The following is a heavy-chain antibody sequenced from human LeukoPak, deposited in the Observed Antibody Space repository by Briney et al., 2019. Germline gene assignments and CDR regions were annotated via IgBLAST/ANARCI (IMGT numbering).Heavy chain of an antibody. CDR3: AKDYCSSAICPADY. D-gene: IGHD6-19*01. J-gene: IGHJ4*02. Sequence: GGSLRLSCTASGFTFSSHAMSWVRQAAGKRLKWVSGISASGGTTFHADSVKGRFTISRDNSKKVLYLQMNSLRADDTAIYYCAKDYCSSAICPADYWGQGTQVTVSS. CDR2: ISASGGTT. CDR1: GFTFSSHA. V-gene: IGHV3-23*01.